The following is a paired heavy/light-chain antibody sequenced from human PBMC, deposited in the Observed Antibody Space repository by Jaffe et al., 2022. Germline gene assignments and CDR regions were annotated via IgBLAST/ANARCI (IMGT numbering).Heavy chain of an antibody. CDR1: GFTFDDYA. D-gene: IGHD6-13*01. V-gene: IGHV3-43D*04. J-gene: IGHJ4*03. CDR3: VKEGKYSSSWFGDGYFAY. Sequence: EVQLVESGGVVVQPGGSLRLSCEGSGFTFDDYAMHWVRQAPGKGLEWVSLISWDGHNTFYADSVQGRFTISRDNSKNSLHLQMNSLRPEDTALYYCVKEGKYSSSWFGDGYFAYWGHGTLVTVSS. CDR2: ISWDGHNT.
Light chain of an antibody. CDR1: QSVSNR. V-gene: IGKV3-15*01. CDR3: QQYSKWPPWT. CDR2: GAS. J-gene: IGKJ1*01. Sequence: EIVMTQSPATLSVSPGERATLSCRATQSVSNRLAWYQQKPGQAPRLLIYGASTRATGIPARFSGSGSGTEFTLTISSLQSEDCAFYYCQQYSKWPPWTFGQGTKVEIK.